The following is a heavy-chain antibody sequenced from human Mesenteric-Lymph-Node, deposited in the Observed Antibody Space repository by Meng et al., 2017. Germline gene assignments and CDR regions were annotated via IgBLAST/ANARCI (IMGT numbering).Heavy chain of an antibody. D-gene: IGHD2-21*01. Sequence: QGQLQQSDPELVQPSQTQALTCTVSGGSISSGDYNWSWSRQPPGKGLEWIGYIDNSGSTYYNPSLKSLVTIAVDTSKNQFSLKLMFVTAADAAVYYCAREGRSHQVGVSVYWGQGNLVTVSS. CDR3: AREGRSHQVGVSVY. CDR1: GGSISSGDYN. V-gene: IGHV4-30-4*01. J-gene: IGHJ4*02. CDR2: IDNSGST.